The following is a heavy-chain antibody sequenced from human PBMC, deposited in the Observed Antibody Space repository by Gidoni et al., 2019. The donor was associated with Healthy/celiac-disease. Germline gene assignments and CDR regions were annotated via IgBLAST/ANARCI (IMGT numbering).Heavy chain of an antibody. CDR3: ARGSFTRIAARQKYFDY. V-gene: IGHV4-34*01. CDR1: GGSFSGYY. Sequence: QVQLQQWCAGLLKPSETLSLTCAVYGGSFSGYYWSWIRQPPVKGLEGIGAINHSGSTNYNPSLKSRVTISVDTSKNQFSLKLSSVTAADTAVYYCARGSFTRIAARQKYFDYWGQGTLVTVSS. D-gene: IGHD6-6*01. CDR2: INHSGST. J-gene: IGHJ4*02.